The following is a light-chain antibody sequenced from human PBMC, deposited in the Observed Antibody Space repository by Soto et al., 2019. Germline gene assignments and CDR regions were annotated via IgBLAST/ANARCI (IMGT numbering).Light chain of an antibody. V-gene: IGLV2-14*01. Sequence: QSALTQPASVSGSPGQSITISCTGTSGDIGGYNYVSWYQQHPGKAPKLLISEVTNRPSGVSNRFSGSKSGNTASLTISGLQAEDEADYYCCSYAGIYHLLFGGGTKLTVL. CDR2: EVT. J-gene: IGLJ2*01. CDR3: CSYAGIYHLL. CDR1: SGDIGGYNY.